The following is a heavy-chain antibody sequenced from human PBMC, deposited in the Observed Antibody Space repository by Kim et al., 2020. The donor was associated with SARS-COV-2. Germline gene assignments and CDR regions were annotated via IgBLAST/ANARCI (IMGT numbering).Heavy chain of an antibody. CDR3: ARTYGSGSHSI. J-gene: IGHJ4*02. D-gene: IGHD3-10*01. Sequence: YYNPSLKSRVTISVDTSKNQFSLELSSVTAADTAVYYCARTYGSGSHSIWGQGTLVTVSS. V-gene: IGHV4-31*02.